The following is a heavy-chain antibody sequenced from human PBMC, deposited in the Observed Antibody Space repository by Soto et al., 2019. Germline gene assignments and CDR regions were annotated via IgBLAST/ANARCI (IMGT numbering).Heavy chain of an antibody. CDR3: ARGRELYYYDSSGSDAFDI. J-gene: IGHJ3*02. V-gene: IGHV1-2*04. CDR2: INPNSGGT. Sequence: QVQLVQSGAEVKKPGASVKVSCKASGYTFTGYYMHWVRQAPGQGLEWMGWINPNSGGTNYAQKFQGWVTMTRDTSISTAYMGLSRLRSDDTAVYYCARGRELYYYDSSGSDAFDIWGEGTMVTVSS. D-gene: IGHD3-22*01. CDR1: GYTFTGYY.